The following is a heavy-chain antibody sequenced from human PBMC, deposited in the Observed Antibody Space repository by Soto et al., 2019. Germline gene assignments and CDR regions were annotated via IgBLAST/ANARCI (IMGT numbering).Heavy chain of an antibody. J-gene: IGHJ6*02. Sequence: ASVKVSCKACGYTFTSYGISWVRQAPGQGLEWMGWISAYNGNTNYAQKLQGRVTMTTDTSTSTAYMELRSLRSDDTAVYYCARDPGFIVSSWSRHYYYGMDVWGQGTTVTVSS. D-gene: IGHD6-13*01. CDR2: ISAYNGNT. CDR3: ARDPGFIVSSWSRHYYYGMDV. CDR1: GYTFTSYG. V-gene: IGHV1-18*01.